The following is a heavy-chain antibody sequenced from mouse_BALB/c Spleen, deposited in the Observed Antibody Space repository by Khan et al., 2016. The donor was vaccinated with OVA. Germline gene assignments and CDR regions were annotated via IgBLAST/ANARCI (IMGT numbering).Heavy chain of an antibody. V-gene: IGHV1S136*01. D-gene: IGHD1-1*01. Sequence: VQLQQSGPELVKPGASVKMSCKASGYTFTSYVMHWVKQKPGLGLEWIGYIYPFNDDTKYNEKFKGKATLTSDKSSSTAYMELNSLTSEDSAVYYLAPVGTYYVSFAYWGQGTLVTVSA. CDR1: GYTFTSYV. CDR2: IYPFNDDT. J-gene: IGHJ3*01. CDR3: APVGTYYVSFAY.